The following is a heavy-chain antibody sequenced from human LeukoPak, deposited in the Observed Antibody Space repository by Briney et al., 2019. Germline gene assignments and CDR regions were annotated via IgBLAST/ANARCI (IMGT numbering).Heavy chain of an antibody. CDR2: IYSGGNT. CDR3: ARDLRKGAYFDY. Sequence: GGSLRLSCAASGFTVSYNYMSWVRQAPGKGLEWVSVIYSGGNTYYADSVKGRFTISRDNSKNTLYLQMNSLRAEDTAVYYCARDLRKGAYFDYWGQGTLVTVSS. CDR1: GFTVSYNY. J-gene: IGHJ4*02. D-gene: IGHD3-16*01. V-gene: IGHV3-66*01.